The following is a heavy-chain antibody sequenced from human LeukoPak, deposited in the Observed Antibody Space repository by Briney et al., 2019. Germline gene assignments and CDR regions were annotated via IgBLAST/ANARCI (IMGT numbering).Heavy chain of an antibody. J-gene: IGHJ4*02. V-gene: IGHV4-38-2*02. D-gene: IGHD1-14*01. CDR3: ARNGNFDY. CDR1: AYSISSGYY. Sequence: SETLSLTCTVSAYSISSGYYWGWIRQPPGKGLEWIGSIYHSGSTYYNPSLKSRVTISVDTSKNQFSLKLSSVTAADTAVYYCARNGNFDYWGQGTLVTVSS. CDR2: IYHSGST.